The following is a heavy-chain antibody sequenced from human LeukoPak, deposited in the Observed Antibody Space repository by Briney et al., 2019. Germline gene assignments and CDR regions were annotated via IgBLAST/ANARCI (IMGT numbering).Heavy chain of an antibody. Sequence: ASVKVSCKASGYTFTGYYMHWVRQAPGQGLEWIGWINPDSGGTYYVQKFQGRVTMTRDTSISAAYMELSRLRSDDTAVYYCARELGYGDTRGELWGQGTLVTVSS. CDR2: INPDSGGT. D-gene: IGHD4-17*01. CDR3: ARELGYGDTRGEL. J-gene: IGHJ4*02. CDR1: GYTFTGYY. V-gene: IGHV1-2*02.